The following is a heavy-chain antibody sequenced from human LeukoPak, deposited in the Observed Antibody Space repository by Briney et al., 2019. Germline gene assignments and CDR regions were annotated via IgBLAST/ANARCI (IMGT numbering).Heavy chain of an antibody. D-gene: IGHD4-23*01. CDR1: GFTFSSYA. CDR2: ISYDGSNK. CDR3: ARGRGGNLKNYFDY. J-gene: IGHJ4*02. Sequence: GGSLRLSCAASGFTFSSYAMHWVRQAPGKGLEWVAVISYDGSNKYYADSVKGRFTISRDNSKNTLYLQMTSLRAEDTAVYYCARGRGGNLKNYFDYWGQGTLVTVSS. V-gene: IGHV3-30-3*01.